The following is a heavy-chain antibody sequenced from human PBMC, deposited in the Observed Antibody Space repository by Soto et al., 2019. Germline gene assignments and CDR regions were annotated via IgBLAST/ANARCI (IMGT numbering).Heavy chain of an antibody. J-gene: IGHJ4*02. CDR1: GGTFSSYV. V-gene: IGHV1-69*04. Sequence: QVQLVQSGAEVKKPGSSMKVSCKASGGTFSSYVFSWVRQAPGQGLEWMGRIIPMFGITNYAQKFEGRVTITADKSTTTVALELRRLISEDTAIYNCARDRALSNAALVMAYWGQGTLVTVSS. D-gene: IGHD2-21*01. CDR2: IIPMFGIT. CDR3: ARDRALSNAALVMAY.